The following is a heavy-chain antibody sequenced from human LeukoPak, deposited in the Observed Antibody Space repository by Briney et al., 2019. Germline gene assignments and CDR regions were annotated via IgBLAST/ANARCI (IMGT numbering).Heavy chain of an antibody. CDR1: GGSISSSSYY. V-gene: IGHV4-39*01. CDR3: ARLYYDFWSGPAYNWFDP. CDR2: IYYSGST. D-gene: IGHD3-3*01. J-gene: IGHJ5*02. Sequence: PSETLSLTCTVSGGSISSSSYYRGWIRQPPGKGLEWIGSIYYSGSTYYNPSLKSRVTISVDTSKNQFSLKLSSVTAADTAVYYCARLYYDFWSGPAYNWFDPWGQGTLVTVSS.